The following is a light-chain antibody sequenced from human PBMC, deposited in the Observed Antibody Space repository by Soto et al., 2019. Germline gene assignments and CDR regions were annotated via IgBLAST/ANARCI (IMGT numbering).Light chain of an antibody. CDR2: DAS. Sequence: EIVLTQSPATLSLSPGERATLSCRASQSVSSYLAWYQQKPGQAPRLLIYDASNRATGIPARFSGSGSGTDFTLPISSLEPEDFAVYYCQQRSNWPRTFGGGTKVDIK. V-gene: IGKV3-11*01. CDR1: QSVSSY. CDR3: QQRSNWPRT. J-gene: IGKJ4*01.